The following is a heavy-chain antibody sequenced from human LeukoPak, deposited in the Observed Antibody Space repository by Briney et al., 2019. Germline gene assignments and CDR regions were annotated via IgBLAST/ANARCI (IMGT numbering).Heavy chain of an antibody. J-gene: IGHJ6*03. CDR2: IKQDGSEK. Sequence: PGGSLRLSCAASGFTFNGYWMTWVRQAPGKGLEWVANIKQDGSEKYYVDSVKGRFTISRDNAKNSLYLQMNSLRAEDTAVYYCARAPRVDYMDVWGKGTTVTVSS. CDR3: ARAPRVDYMDV. CDR1: GFTFNGYW. V-gene: IGHV3-7*01. D-gene: IGHD2-15*01.